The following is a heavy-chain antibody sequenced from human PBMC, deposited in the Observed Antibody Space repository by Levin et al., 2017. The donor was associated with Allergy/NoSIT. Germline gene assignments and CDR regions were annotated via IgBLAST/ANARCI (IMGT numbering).Heavy chain of an antibody. D-gene: IGHD2-21*02. V-gene: IGHV3-48*02. J-gene: IGHJ6*02. CDR2: ISSSSSTI. CDR3: ASMTEPSRYYYYGMDV. CDR1: GFTFSSYS. Sequence: GGSPRLSCAASGFTFSSYSMNWVRQAPGKGLEWVSYISSSSSTIYYADSVKGRFTISRDNAKNSLYLQMNSLRDEDTAVYYCASMTEPSRYYYYGMDVWGQGTTVTVSS.